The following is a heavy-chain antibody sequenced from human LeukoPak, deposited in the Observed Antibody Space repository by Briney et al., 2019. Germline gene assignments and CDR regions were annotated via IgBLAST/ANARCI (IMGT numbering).Heavy chain of an antibody. J-gene: IGHJ4*02. CDR3: SRESGAFCPFGY. CDR2: ISLTGET. V-gene: IGHV4-4*02. CDR1: GGSISSTNW. D-gene: IGHD1-26*01. Sequence: PSETLPLTCDVSGGSISSTNWWSWVRQPSGQGLEWIGEISLTGETNYNPSLNGRVTMSLDKSRNQLSLKLTSVTAADTAIYYCSRESGAFCPFGYWGQGTLVIVPP.